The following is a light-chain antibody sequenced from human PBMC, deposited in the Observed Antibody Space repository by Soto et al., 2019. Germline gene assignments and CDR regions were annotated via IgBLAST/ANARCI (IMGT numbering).Light chain of an antibody. Sequence: DIQMSQSPSTLSASVGDRVTITCRASENIDKWLAWYQQKPGRAPKLLIYDASTLESGVPSRFSGSGSGTEFTLTICSLQPEDFATYYCKQFNILYTFGQGTKLEI. V-gene: IGKV1-5*01. CDR3: KQFNILYT. CDR1: ENIDKW. J-gene: IGKJ2*01. CDR2: DAS.